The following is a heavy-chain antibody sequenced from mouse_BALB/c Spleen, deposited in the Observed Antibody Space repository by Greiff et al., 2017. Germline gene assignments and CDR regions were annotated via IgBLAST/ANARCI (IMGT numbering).Heavy chain of an antibody. CDR1: GFTFTDYK. V-gene: IGHV1-18*01. Sequence: VQLQQSGPELVKPGASVKIPCTASGFTFTDYKMDWVKQSPGKSLEWIGDINPKNGGTIYNQKFKGKATLTVDKSSSTAYMELRSLTSEDTAVYYCARGRVWSYYFDYWGQGTTLTVSS. CDR3: ARGRVWSYYFDY. CDR2: INPKNGGT. J-gene: IGHJ2*01. D-gene: IGHD2-10*02.